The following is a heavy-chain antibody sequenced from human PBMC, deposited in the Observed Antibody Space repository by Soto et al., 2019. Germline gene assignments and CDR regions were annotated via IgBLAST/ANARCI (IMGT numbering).Heavy chain of an antibody. V-gene: IGHV4-4*02. Sequence: QVQLQESGPGLVKPSGTLSLTCAVSGGSINNTNWWSWVRQPPGKGLEWIVEIYHSGSTNYHPSLKSRVTISVDKSKNQFSLKLSSVTAADTAVYYCARVWTPVTNWFDPWGQGTLVTVSS. CDR3: ARVWTPVTNWFDP. CDR1: GGSINNTNW. D-gene: IGHD4-17*01. CDR2: IYHSGST. J-gene: IGHJ5*02.